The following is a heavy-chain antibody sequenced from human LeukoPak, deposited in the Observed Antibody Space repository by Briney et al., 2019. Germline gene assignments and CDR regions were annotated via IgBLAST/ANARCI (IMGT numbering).Heavy chain of an antibody. D-gene: IGHD3-22*01. CDR2: IYYSGIN. J-gene: IGHJ4*02. V-gene: IGHV4-59*08. CDR1: GGSISSYY. CDR3: ARLNYYDRSGYYPIGY. Sequence: SETLSLTCTVSGGSISSYYWTWIRQPPGMPLEWIGYIYYSGINNYSPSLKSRVTISVDTSKNQFSLKLSSVTAADTAVYYCARLNYYDRSGYYPIGYWGQGTLVTVSS.